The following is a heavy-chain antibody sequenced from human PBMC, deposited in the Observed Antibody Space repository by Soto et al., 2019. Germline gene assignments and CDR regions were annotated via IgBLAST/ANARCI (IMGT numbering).Heavy chain of an antibody. J-gene: IGHJ6*02. D-gene: IGHD5-12*01. V-gene: IGHV3-30-3*01. CDR3: ARDYYRFNSGYGFSMDV. CDR2: ISYDGSNK. Sequence: PGGSLRLSCAASGFTFSSYAMHWVRQAPGKGLEWVAVISYDGSNKYYADSVKGRFTISRDNSKNLLYLQMNSLRAEDTAVYYCARDYYRFNSGYGFSMDVWGQGTTVTVSS. CDR1: GFTFSSYA.